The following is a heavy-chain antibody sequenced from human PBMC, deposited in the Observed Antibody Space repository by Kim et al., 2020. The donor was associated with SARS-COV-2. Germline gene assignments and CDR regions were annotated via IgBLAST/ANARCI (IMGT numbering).Heavy chain of an antibody. CDR3: ARDVVVSGGIYYYYYGMDG. CDR2: ISYDGSNK. Sequence: GGSLRLSCAASGFTFSSYAMHWVRQAPGKGLEWVAVISYDGSNKYYADSVKGRFTISRDNSKKTLYLQMNSLRAEDTAVYYCARDVVVSGGIYYYYYGMDGWGRGTTVTVSS. J-gene: IGHJ6*02. V-gene: IGHV3-30-3*01. CDR1: GFTFSSYA. D-gene: IGHD2-15*01.